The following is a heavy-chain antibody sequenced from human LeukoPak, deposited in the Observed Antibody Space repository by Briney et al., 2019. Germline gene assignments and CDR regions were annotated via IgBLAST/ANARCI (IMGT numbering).Heavy chain of an antibody. D-gene: IGHD1-26*01. Sequence: ASVKVSCKASGYTFTGYYMHWVRQAPGQGLEWMGWINPNSGGTNYAQKFQGRVTITADKSTSTAYMELSSLRSEDTAVYYCAREFWRGAKYNWFDPWGQGTLVTVSS. J-gene: IGHJ5*02. CDR2: INPNSGGT. CDR3: AREFWRGAKYNWFDP. CDR1: GYTFTGYY. V-gene: IGHV1-2*02.